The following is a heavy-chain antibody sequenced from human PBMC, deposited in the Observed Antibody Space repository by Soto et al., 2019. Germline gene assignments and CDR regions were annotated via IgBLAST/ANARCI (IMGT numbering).Heavy chain of an antibody. V-gene: IGHV4-30-2*01. CDR3: ARVPSP. J-gene: IGHJ5*02. CDR2: IYHSGNT. Sequence: TMSVTWTVSWGSISGRGYYWSWIRQPPGKGLEWIGYIYHSGNTYYNPSLKSRVSISVDRSKNQFSLKLSSVTAADTAVYYCARVPSPWGQGTLVTVS. CDR1: WGSISGRGYY.